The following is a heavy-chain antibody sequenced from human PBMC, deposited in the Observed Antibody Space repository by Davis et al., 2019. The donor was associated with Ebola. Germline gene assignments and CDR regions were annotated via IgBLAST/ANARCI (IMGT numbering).Heavy chain of an antibody. J-gene: IGHJ4*02. D-gene: IGHD1-26*01. CDR2: ISGSGGST. CDR3: ARETYSGSYFDY. CDR1: GFTFSSYA. V-gene: IGHV3-23*01. Sequence: GGSLRLSCAASGFTFSSYAMSWVRQAPGKGLEWVSAISGSGGSTYYADSVKGRFTISRDNAKNSLYLQMNSLRAEDTAVYYCARETYSGSYFDYWGQGTLVTVSS.